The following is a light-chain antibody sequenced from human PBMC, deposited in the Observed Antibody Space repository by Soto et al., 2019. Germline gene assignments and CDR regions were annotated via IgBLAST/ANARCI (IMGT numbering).Light chain of an antibody. Sequence: QSVLTQPASVSGSPGQSITISCTGTSSDVGGYNYXSWYRQHPGKAPKRMIYEVRNRPSEVSNRFSGSKSGNTASLTISGRQAEDEADYYCSSYTRCSPLILGIGTKVAVL. CDR2: EVR. CDR1: SSDVGGYNY. V-gene: IGLV2-14*01. J-gene: IGLJ1*01. CDR3: SSYTRCSPLI.